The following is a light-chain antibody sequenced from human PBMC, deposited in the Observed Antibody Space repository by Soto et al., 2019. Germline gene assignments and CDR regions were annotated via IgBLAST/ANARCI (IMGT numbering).Light chain of an antibody. CDR1: SSNIGAGYD. CDR2: GNS. Sequence: QSVLTQPPSVSGAPGQRVTISCTGSSSNIGAGYDVHWYQQLPGTAPKLLIYGNSNRPSGVPDRFSGSKSGTSASLAITNLQAEDEADYYCQSYDSSLGVVFGGGTKLTVL. V-gene: IGLV1-40*01. CDR3: QSYDSSLGVV. J-gene: IGLJ2*01.